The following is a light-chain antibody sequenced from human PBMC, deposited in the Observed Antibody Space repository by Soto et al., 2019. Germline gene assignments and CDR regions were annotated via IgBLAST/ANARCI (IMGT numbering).Light chain of an antibody. CDR1: QGISSY. J-gene: IGKJ4*01. CDR3: QQLRSYPST. V-gene: IGKV1-9*01. CDR2: AAS. Sequence: DIQLTQSPSFLSASVGDRFTITFRASQGISSYLAWYQQKPGKAPKLLIYAASTLQSGVPSRFSGSGFGTDFTLTISSLQAEDFASYYCQQLRSYPSTFGGGTKVDI.